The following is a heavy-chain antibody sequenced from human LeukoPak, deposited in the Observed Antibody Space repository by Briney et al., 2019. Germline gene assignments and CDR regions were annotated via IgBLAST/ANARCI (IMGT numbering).Heavy chain of an antibody. CDR1: GFTFSSYA. CDR2: ISYDGSNK. Sequence: AGGSLRLSCAASGFTFSSYAMHWVRQAPGKGLEWVAVISYDGSNKYYADSVKGRFTISRDNSKNTLYLQMNSLRAEDTAVYYCARIGYDSSGYYFDYWGQGTLVTVSS. J-gene: IGHJ4*02. CDR3: ARIGYDSSGYYFDY. V-gene: IGHV3-30-3*01. D-gene: IGHD3-22*01.